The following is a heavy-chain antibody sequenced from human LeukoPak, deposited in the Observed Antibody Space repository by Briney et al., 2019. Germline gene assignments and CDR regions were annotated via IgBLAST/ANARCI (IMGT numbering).Heavy chain of an antibody. Sequence: PSETLSLTCTVSGGSISSGSYYWSWIRQPAGKGLEWIGRIYTSGSTNYNPSLKSRVTISVDTSKNQFSLKLSSVTAADTAVYYCAREGPGNEPYDYVWGSYRREGPFDYWGQGTLVTVSS. CDR3: AREGPGNEPYDYVWGSYRREGPFDY. CDR2: IYTSGST. D-gene: IGHD3-16*02. J-gene: IGHJ4*02. CDR1: GGSISSGSYY. V-gene: IGHV4-61*02.